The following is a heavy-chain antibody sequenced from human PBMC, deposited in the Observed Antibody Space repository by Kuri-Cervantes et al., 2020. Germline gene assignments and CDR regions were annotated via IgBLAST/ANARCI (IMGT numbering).Heavy chain of an antibody. D-gene: IGHD3-16*02. CDR1: GFTFSSYA. J-gene: IGHJ3*02. Sequence: GVLKISCAASGFTFSSYAMSWVRQAPGKGLEWVSAISGSGGSTYYADSVKGRFTISRDNSKNTLYLQMNSLRAEDTALYYCAKFILGAFDIWGQGTMVTVSS. CDR3: AKFILGAFDI. CDR2: ISGSGGST. V-gene: IGHV3-23*01.